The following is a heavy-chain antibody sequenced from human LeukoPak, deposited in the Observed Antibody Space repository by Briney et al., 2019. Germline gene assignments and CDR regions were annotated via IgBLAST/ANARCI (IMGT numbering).Heavy chain of an antibody. V-gene: IGHV4-39*01. CDR2: IYYSGST. D-gene: IGHD3-22*01. CDR3: ARLSPMTPHY. CDR1: GGSISSSSYY. J-gene: IGHJ4*02. Sequence: SETLSLTCTVSGGSISSSSYYWGWIRQPPGKGLEWIGSIYYSGSTYYNPSLKSRVTISEDTSKNQFPLKLSSVTAAEPAVYYCARLSPMTPHYWGQGTLVTVSS.